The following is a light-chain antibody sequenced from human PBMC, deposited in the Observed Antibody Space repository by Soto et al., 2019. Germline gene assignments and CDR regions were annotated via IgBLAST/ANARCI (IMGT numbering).Light chain of an antibody. CDR3: SSHTSSDILV. Sequence: QSVLTQPASVSGSLGHSITISCTGTSSDVGGYDYVSWYQQHPGKAPKLMIYQVTNRPSGVSHRFSGSKSGNTASLTISGLQTEDEGDYYCSSHTSSDILVFGGGTKLTVL. V-gene: IGLV2-14*01. CDR2: QVT. J-gene: IGLJ2*01. CDR1: SSDVGGYDY.